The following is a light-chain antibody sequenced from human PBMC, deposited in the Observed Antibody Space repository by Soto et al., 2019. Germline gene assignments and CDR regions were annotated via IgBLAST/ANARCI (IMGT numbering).Light chain of an antibody. CDR2: EVN. CDR1: NSDVGGYNY. Sequence: QSALTQPPSASGSPGQSVTISCTGTNSDVGGYNYVSWYQQYPGKAPKLIIYEVNERPSGVPDRFSGSKSGNTASLTVFGLQTADEADYYCSSYAGSNWYVFGTGTKVT. V-gene: IGLV2-8*01. CDR3: SSYAGSNWYV. J-gene: IGLJ1*01.